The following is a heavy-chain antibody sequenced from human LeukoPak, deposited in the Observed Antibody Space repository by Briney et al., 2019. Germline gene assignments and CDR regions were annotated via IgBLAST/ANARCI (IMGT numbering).Heavy chain of an antibody. J-gene: IGHJ5*02. CDR1: GGTFSSYT. Sequence: ASVKVSCKASGGTFSSYTISWVRQAPGQGLEWMGRIIPILGIASYAQKFQGRVTITADKSTSTAYMELSSLRSEDTAVYYCARDGEGTTIFGVGHWFDLWGQGTLVTVSS. CDR2: IIPILGIA. V-gene: IGHV1-69*04. CDR3: ARDGEGTTIFGVGHWFDL. D-gene: IGHD3-3*01.